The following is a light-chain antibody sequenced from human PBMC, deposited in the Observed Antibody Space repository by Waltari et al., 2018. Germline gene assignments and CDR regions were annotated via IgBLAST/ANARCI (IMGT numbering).Light chain of an antibody. CDR2: DVS. CDR3: SSYTSSSTFVV. J-gene: IGLJ2*01. V-gene: IGLV2-14*01. CDR1: SSDVGGYNY. Sequence: QSSLTQPASVAGSPGQPITISCTGTSSDVGGYNYGSWYQQHPGKAPKHMIYDVSKWPSGVSNRFAGSKSGNTASLTISGLQAEDEADYYCSSYTSSSTFVVFGGGTKLTVL.